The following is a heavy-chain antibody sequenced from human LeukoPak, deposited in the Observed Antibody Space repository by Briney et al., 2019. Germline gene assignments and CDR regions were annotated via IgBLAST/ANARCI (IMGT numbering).Heavy chain of an antibody. D-gene: IGHD6-19*01. CDR3: SRFMVAVAGTISVFDI. Sequence: SESLSLTCPVSGRSISSFYWSWIRHPPGEGREWIGYIYYSGSTNYNPSLKSRVTISVDTSKNQFSLKLSSVTAADTAVYYCSRFMVAVAGTISVFDIWGQGTMVRVSS. CDR2: IYYSGST. V-gene: IGHV4-59*01. J-gene: IGHJ3*02. CDR1: GRSISSFY.